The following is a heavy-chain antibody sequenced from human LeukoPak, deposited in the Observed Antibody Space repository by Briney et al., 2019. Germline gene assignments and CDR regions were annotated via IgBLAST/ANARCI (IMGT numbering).Heavy chain of an antibody. D-gene: IGHD1-26*01. CDR3: ARDADSGSLDY. Sequence: PGGSLRLSCAASGFTFSSYWMSWVRQAPGKGLEWVANIKEDGSEKYYVDSVKGRFTISRDNAKNSLYLQMNSLRAEDTAVYYCARDADSGSLDYWGQGTLVTVSS. CDR1: GFTFSSYW. J-gene: IGHJ4*02. V-gene: IGHV3-7*01. CDR2: IKEDGSEK.